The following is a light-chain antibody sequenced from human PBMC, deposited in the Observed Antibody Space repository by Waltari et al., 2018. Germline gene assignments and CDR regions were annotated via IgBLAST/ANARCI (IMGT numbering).Light chain of an antibody. CDR2: EAS. CDR3: QQRANWPPLT. Sequence: EVVLTQSPATLSLSPGERATLSCRASQSVYNFLAWYQQKPGQAPSLLIYEASQRATGIPARLSGSGSGTDFTLTISNLEPEDVAVYYCQQRANWPPLTFGGGTKVEIK. CDR1: QSVYNF. V-gene: IGKV3-11*01. J-gene: IGKJ4*01.